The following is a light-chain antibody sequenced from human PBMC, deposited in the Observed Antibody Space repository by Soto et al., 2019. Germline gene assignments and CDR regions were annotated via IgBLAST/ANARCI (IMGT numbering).Light chain of an antibody. CDR1: TSDVGGYDY. CDR2: EVT. Sequence: QSALTQPASVSGSPGQSIAISCTGTTSDVGGYDYVSWYQQHPGKAPKVIIYEVTNRPSGVSTRFSGSKSGNTASLTISGRQADDEADYYCSSFTSSHTWVFGGGTKVTVL. CDR3: SSFTSSHTWV. J-gene: IGLJ3*02. V-gene: IGLV2-14*01.